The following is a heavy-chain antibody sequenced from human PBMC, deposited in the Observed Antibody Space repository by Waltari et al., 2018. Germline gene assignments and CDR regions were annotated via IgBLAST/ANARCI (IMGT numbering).Heavy chain of an antibody. J-gene: IGHJ5*02. D-gene: IGHD6-6*01. Sequence: QVQLVQSGAEVKKPGASVKVSCKASGSTFTSYYMHWVRQAPGQGLEWMGIINPSGGSTSYAQKFQGRVTMTRDTSTSTVYMELSSLRSEDTAVYYCARTSIAARGWFDPWGQGTLVTVSS. CDR2: INPSGGST. V-gene: IGHV1-46*01. CDR3: ARTSIAARGWFDP. CDR1: GSTFTSYY.